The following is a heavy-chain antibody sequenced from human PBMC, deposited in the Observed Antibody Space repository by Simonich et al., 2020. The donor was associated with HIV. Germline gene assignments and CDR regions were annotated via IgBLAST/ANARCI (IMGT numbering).Heavy chain of an antibody. V-gene: IGHV4-34*01. CDR3: ARGFYQRLYYFDY. J-gene: IGHJ4*02. D-gene: IGHD2-2*01. Sequence: QVQLQQWGAGLLKPSETLSLTCAVYGGSFSGYYWSWIRQPPGKGMEWIGEINHRGSTNHNPSLKSRVTISVETSKNQFSLKLSSVTAADTAVYYCARGFYQRLYYFDYWGQGTLVTVSS. CDR1: GGSFSGYY. CDR2: INHRGST.